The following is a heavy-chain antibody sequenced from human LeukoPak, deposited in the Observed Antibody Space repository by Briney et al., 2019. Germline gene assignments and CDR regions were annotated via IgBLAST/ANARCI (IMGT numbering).Heavy chain of an antibody. CDR3: ARESGQFDY. J-gene: IGHJ4*02. CDR1: GLPICYVA. V-gene: IGHV3-43*02. CDR2: ISGDGVST. Sequence: GGSLRLSCVASGLPICYVAMHWVRQAPGQGLEWVSLISGDGVSTFFTDSVKGRFSISRDNSKNSLFLEMSSLRTEDTAMYYCARESGQFDYWGQGTLVAVSS.